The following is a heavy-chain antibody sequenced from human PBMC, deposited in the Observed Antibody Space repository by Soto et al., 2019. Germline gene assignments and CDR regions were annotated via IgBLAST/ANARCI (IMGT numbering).Heavy chain of an antibody. Sequence: QIQLLQSGAEVKKPGASVKGTCKASGYTVRNFGITWVRQAPGQGLEWMGWISAYNANANDAQKFQGRLTMTAETSTSTAYMELRSLRSDDTAVYYCARENSYFDYWGQGTLVTVSS. CDR3: ARENSYFDY. CDR1: GYTVRNFG. J-gene: IGHJ4*02. CDR2: ISAYNANA. V-gene: IGHV1-18*01.